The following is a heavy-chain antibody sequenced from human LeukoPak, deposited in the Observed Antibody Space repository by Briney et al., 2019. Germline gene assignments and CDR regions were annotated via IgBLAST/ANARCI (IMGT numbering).Heavy chain of an antibody. CDR1: GFTFSTYG. CDR2: VSYDGSDQ. D-gene: IGHD2-15*01. J-gene: IGHJ2*01. Sequence: PGKSLRLSCVASGFTFSTYGIHWVRQAPGKGLQWVAVVSYDGSDQYYAKSVKGRCTISRDNSRNTVYLQMSSLRVDDTAVYYCTRGEEGYYFDVWGRGTPVTVSS. V-gene: IGHV3-33*01. CDR3: TRGEEGYYFDV.